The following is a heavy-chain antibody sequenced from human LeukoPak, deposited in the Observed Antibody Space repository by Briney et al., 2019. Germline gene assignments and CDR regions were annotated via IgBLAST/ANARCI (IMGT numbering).Heavy chain of an antibody. J-gene: IGHJ5*02. CDR3: ARESGITMLRGAHTP. V-gene: IGHV3-21*01. D-gene: IGHD3-10*01. CDR1: GFTFFSYN. CDR2: ISSSSSSYK. Sequence: GGSLRLSCAASGFTFFSYNMNWVRQAPGKGLEWVSSISSSSSSYKYYADSVKGRFTVSRDNAKNSLYLQMNSLRAEDTAVYYCARESGITMLRGAHTPWGQGILVTVSS.